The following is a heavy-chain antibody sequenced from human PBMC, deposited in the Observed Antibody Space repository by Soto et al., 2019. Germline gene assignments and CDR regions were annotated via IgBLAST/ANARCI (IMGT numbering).Heavy chain of an antibody. CDR3: VRDPNLYDWLFRD. CDR2: INDDGNTR. J-gene: IGHJ4*02. V-gene: IGHV3-74*01. CDR1: GFTFRSNW. D-gene: IGHD3-9*01. Sequence: GGSLRLSCEASGFTFRSNWMHWVRQVPGKGLLWVSRINDDGNTRIYADSVRGRFTISRDNAKNTLYLQMNSLRAEDTAVYYCVRDPNLYDWLFRDWGQGTLVTVSS.